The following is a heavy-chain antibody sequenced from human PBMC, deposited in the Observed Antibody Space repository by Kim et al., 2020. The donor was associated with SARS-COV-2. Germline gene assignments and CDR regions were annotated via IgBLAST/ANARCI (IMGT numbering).Heavy chain of an antibody. CDR1: GFTFSSYG. CDR3: AGELPPWASSGSYRDYYYGMDV. CDR2: ISYDGSNK. J-gene: IGHJ6*02. Sequence: GGSLRLSCAASGFTFSSYGMHWVRQAPGKGLEWVAVISYDGSNKYYADSVKGRFTISRDNSKNTLYLQMNSLRAEDTAVYCCAGELPPWASSGSYRDYYYGMDVWGQGNTVTVSS. V-gene: IGHV3-33*05. D-gene: IGHD3-10*01.